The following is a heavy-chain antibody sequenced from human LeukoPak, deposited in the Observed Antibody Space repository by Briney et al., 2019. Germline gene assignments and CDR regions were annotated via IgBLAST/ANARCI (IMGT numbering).Heavy chain of an antibody. V-gene: IGHV3-48*02. CDR1: GFTFSSYS. Sequence: QTGGSLRLSCAASGFTFSSYSMNWVRQAPGKGLEWVSYITSSGSTIYYADSVKGRFTISRDNAKNSLYLQMDSLRDEDTAIYYCAKAKTYYFDYWGQGTLVTVSS. CDR2: ITSSGSTI. CDR3: AKAKTYYFDY. J-gene: IGHJ4*02.